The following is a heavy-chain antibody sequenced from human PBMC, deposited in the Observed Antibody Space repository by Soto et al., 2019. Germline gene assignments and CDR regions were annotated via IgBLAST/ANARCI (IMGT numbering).Heavy chain of an antibody. D-gene: IGHD3-22*01. J-gene: IGHJ4*02. CDR3: ARLYYYDSSGFHSLFDY. CDR2: IYYSGST. CDR1: GGSISSGGYY. Sequence: QVQLQESGPGLVKPSQTLSLTCTVSGGSISSGGYYWSWIRQHPGKVLEWIGYIYYSGSTYYNPSLKSRVTISVDTSKNQFSLKLSSVTAADTAVYYCARLYYYDSSGFHSLFDYWGQGTLVTVSS. V-gene: IGHV4-31*03.